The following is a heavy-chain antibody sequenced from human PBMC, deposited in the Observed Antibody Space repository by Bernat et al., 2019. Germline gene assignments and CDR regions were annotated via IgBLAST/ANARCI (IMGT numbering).Heavy chain of an antibody. Sequence: EVQLLESGGGLVQPGGSLRLSCAASGFTFSSYDINWVRQAPGKGLEWVSGISAGGGSTHYADSVQGRFTISRDNSKNTLYLQMNSLRAEDTAIYYCAKDAPRTSGWYYFDYWGQGTLVTVSS. D-gene: IGHD6-19*01. V-gene: IGHV3-23*01. J-gene: IGHJ4*02. CDR2: ISAGGGST. CDR1: GFTFSSYD. CDR3: AKDAPRTSGWYYFDY.